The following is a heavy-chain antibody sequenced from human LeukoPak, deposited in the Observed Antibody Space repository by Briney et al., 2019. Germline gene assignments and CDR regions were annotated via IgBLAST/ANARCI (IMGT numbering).Heavy chain of an antibody. CDR3: ARDGSRDSSGYYRYDY. Sequence: GGSLRLSCAASGFTFSDYYMSWIRQAPGKGLEWVSYISSSGSTIYYPDSVKGRFTVSRDNAKNSLYLQMNSLRAEDTAVYYCARDGSRDSSGYYRYDYWGQGTLVTVSS. CDR2: ISSSGSTI. J-gene: IGHJ4*02. V-gene: IGHV3-11*01. CDR1: GFTFSDYY. D-gene: IGHD3-22*01.